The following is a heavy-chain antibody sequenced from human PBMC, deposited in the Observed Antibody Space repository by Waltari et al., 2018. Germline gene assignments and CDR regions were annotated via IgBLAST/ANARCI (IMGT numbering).Heavy chain of an antibody. J-gene: IGHJ3*02. V-gene: IGHV3-23*01. CDR3: AKGGGSYPLDAFDI. Sequence: EVQLLEYGGGLVQPGGSLRRSCAASGFTFRSYAISWVRQAPGKGLVWVAGIMGGGGSTYYADSVKGRFTSYRDNSKKPLYLQMNSLRAEDTAVDYCAKGGGSYPLDAFDIWGQGTMVTVSS. D-gene: IGHD1-26*01. CDR2: IMGGGGST. CDR1: GFTFRSYA.